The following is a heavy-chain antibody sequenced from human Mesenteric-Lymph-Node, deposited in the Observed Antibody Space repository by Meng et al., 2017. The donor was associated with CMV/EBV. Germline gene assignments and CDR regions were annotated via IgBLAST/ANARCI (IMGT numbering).Heavy chain of an antibody. Sequence: GESLKISCAASGFTFSSYAMSWVRQAPGKGLEWVSTISSGGGATYYADSVKGRFTISRDNSRNTLYLHMNSLRAEDTAVFYCARPTYYSDGGDYYYWGQGTLVTVSS. CDR3: ARPTYYSDGGDYYY. V-gene: IGHV3-23*01. D-gene: IGHD3-22*01. J-gene: IGHJ4*02. CDR1: GFTFSSYA. CDR2: ISSGGGAT.